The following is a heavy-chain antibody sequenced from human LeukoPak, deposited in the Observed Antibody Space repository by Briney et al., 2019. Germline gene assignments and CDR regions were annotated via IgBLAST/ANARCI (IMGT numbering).Heavy chain of an antibody. CDR1: GLTFRNAW. CDR2: FKSKTDGWTT. CDR3: AKGGTGYYVFDY. D-gene: IGHD3-22*01. V-gene: IGHV3-15*07. J-gene: IGHJ4*02. Sequence: GGPLRPSCAASGLTFRNAWMNWVRKAPGKGLDWVGRFKSKTDGWTTDYAAPVKGRFTISRDGSKNTLNLQMNSLKTEDTAVYYCAKGGTGYYVFDYWGQGTLVTVSS.